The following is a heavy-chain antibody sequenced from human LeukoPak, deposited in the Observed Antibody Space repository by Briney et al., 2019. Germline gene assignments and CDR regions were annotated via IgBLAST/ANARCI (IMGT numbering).Heavy chain of an antibody. J-gene: IGHJ5*02. D-gene: IGHD3-22*01. CDR3: ATCPGGDYDSSGYYVDWFDP. CDR1: GGTFSSYT. V-gene: IGHV1-69*02. Sequence: ASVKVSCKASGGTFSSYTISWVRQAPGQGLEWMGRIIPILGIANYAQKFQGRVTITADKSTSTAYMELSSLRFEDTAVYYCATCPGGDYDSSGYYVDWFDPWGQGTLVTVSS. CDR2: IIPILGIA.